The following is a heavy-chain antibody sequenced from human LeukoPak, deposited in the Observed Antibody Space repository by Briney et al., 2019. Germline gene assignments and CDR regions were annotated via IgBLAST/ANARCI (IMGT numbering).Heavy chain of an antibody. CDR3: ARFSGSSNFDY. Sequence: ASVKVSCRASGYTFSGYFMHWVRQAPGPGLEWMGWIYPNSGGTKYAQKFPGRVTMTRDTSISTIYMELSSLRSDDTAVYYCARFSGSSNFDYWGQGTLVTVSS. J-gene: IGHJ4*02. V-gene: IGHV1-2*02. CDR2: IYPNSGGT. CDR1: GYTFSGYF. D-gene: IGHD1-26*01.